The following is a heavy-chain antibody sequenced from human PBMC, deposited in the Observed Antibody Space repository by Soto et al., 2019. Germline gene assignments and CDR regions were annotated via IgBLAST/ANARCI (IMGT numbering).Heavy chain of an antibody. CDR1: GFTFSSYS. V-gene: IGHV3-48*01. Sequence: EVQLVESGGGLVQPGGSLRLSCAASGFTFSSYSMNWVRQAPGKGLEWVSYISSSSSTIYYADSVKGRFTISRDNAKNSLDLQMNGLRAEETAVYYCAVVRAAHGDYGMDVWGQGTTVTVSS. CDR2: ISSSSSTI. CDR3: AVVRAAHGDYGMDV. D-gene: IGHD2-2*01. J-gene: IGHJ6*02.